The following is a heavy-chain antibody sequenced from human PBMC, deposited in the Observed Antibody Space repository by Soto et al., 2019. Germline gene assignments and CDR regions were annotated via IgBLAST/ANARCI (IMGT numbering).Heavy chain of an antibody. Sequence: SETLSLTCTVSGGSICRSRYYWGWIRQPPGKGLEWIGSIYYSGSTYYNPSLKSRVTISVDTSKNQFSLKLSSVTAADTAVYYCASFHYYDSSGYYYGDWFDPWGQGTLVTVSS. V-gene: IGHV4-39*01. J-gene: IGHJ5*02. CDR2: IYYSGST. D-gene: IGHD3-22*01. CDR3: ASFHYYDSSGYYYGDWFDP. CDR1: GGSICRSRYY.